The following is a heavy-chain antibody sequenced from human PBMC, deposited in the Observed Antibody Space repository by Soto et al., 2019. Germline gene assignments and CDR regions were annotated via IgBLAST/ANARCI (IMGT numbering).Heavy chain of an antibody. CDR1: GGSISSGGYY. J-gene: IGHJ4*02. CDR2: IYYSGST. D-gene: IGHD4-17*01. Sequence: QVQLQESGPGLVKPSQTLSLTCTVSGGSISSGGYYWSWIRQHPGKGLEWIGYIYYSGSTYYNPSLKSRVTISVDTSKNQFSLKLSSVTAADTVVYSCARDRTYGDSHYFDYWGQGTLVTVSS. V-gene: IGHV4-31*03. CDR3: ARDRTYGDSHYFDY.